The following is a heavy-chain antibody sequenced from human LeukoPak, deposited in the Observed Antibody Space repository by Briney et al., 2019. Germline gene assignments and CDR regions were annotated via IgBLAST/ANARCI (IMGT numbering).Heavy chain of an antibody. J-gene: IGHJ4*02. D-gene: IGHD3-3*01. CDR3: ARGGTVLRFLEWLLFGGFDY. CDR2: INHSGST. V-gene: IGHV4-34*01. CDR1: GGSFSGYY. Sequence: SETLSLTCAVYGGSFSGYYWSWIRQPPGKGLEWIGEINHSGSTNYNPSLKSRVTISVDTSKNQFSLKLSSVTAADTAVYYCARGGTVLRFLEWLLFGGFDYWGQGTLVTVSS.